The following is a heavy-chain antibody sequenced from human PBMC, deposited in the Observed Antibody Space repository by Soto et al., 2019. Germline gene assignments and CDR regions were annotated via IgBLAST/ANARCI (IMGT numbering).Heavy chain of an antibody. CDR2: IYYSGST. V-gene: IGHV4-59*08. D-gene: IGHD3-16*01. CDR1: GGSISSYY. CDR3: ARQGGLTPFDY. Sequence: PSETLSLTCTVSGGSISSYYWSWIRQPPGKGLEWIGYIYYSGSTNYNPSLKGRVTISVDTSKNQFSLKLSSVTAADTAVYYCARQGGLTPFDYWGQGTLVTVSS. J-gene: IGHJ4*02.